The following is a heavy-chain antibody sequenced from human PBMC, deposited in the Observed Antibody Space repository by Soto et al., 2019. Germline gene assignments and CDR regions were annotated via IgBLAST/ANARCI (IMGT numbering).Heavy chain of an antibody. CDR1: GGSFSGYY. CDR3: ARSITIFGVVIYGMDV. Sequence: SETLSLTCAVYGGSFSGYYWSWIRQPPGKGLEWIGEINHSGSTNYNPSLKSRVTISVDTSKNQFSLKLSSVTAADTAVYYCARSITIFGVVIYGMDVWGQGTTVTVSS. D-gene: IGHD3-3*01. CDR2: INHSGST. V-gene: IGHV4-34*01. J-gene: IGHJ6*02.